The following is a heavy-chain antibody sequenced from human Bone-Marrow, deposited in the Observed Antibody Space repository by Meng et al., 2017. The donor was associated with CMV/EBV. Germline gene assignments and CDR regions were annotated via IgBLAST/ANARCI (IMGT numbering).Heavy chain of an antibody. CDR1: GFTFIKYG. CDR3: AKKWGYYDSSGHYFDS. Sequence: GESLKISCAACGFTFIKYGMSWVRQAPGKGLEWVSGISGSGDTTYYADSVKGRFTISRDNSKNTLYLQMSGLRAEDTALYYCAKKWGYYDSSGHYFDSWGQGTLATVSS. D-gene: IGHD3-22*01. CDR2: ISGSGDTT. V-gene: IGHV3-23*01. J-gene: IGHJ4*02.